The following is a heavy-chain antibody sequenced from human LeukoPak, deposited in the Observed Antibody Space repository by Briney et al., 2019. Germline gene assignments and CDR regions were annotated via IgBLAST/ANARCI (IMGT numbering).Heavy chain of an antibody. CDR1: GGSFSGYY. Sequence: PSETLSLTCAVYGGSFSGYYWSWIRQPPGKGLEWIGEINHSGSTNYNPPLKSRVTISVDTSKNQFSLKLSSVTAADTAVYYCARLDSELTLDYWGQGTLVTVSS. CDR2: INHSGST. V-gene: IGHV4-34*01. CDR3: ARLDSELTLDY. D-gene: IGHD1-26*01. J-gene: IGHJ4*02.